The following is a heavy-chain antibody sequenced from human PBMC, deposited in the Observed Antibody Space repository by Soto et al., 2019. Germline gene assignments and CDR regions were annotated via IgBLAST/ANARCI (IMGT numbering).Heavy chain of an antibody. J-gene: IGHJ6*03. V-gene: IGHV4-59*01. CDR2: IYYSGST. D-gene: IGHD6-6*01. Sequence: PSETLPLTCTGSGGSISSYYWSLIRQPPGKGLEWIGYIYYSGSTNYNPSLKSRVTISVDTSKNQFSLKLSSVTAADTAVYYCARGNTGQLGYYYYMDVWGKGTTVTVSS. CDR3: ARGNTGQLGYYYYMDV. CDR1: GGSISSYY.